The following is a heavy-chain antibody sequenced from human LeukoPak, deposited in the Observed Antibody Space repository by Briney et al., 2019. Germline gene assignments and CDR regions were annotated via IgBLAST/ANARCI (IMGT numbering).Heavy chain of an antibody. CDR2: INPNSGGT. J-gene: IGHJ4*02. V-gene: IGHV1-2*02. Sequence: ASVKVSRKASGYTFTSYGISWVRQAPGQGLEWMGWINPNSGGTNYAQKFQGRVTMTRDTSISTAYMELSSLRSEDTAVYYCARAQVGTTAGFDYWGQGTLVTVSS. D-gene: IGHD1-1*01. CDR3: ARAQVGTTAGFDY. CDR1: GYTFTSYG.